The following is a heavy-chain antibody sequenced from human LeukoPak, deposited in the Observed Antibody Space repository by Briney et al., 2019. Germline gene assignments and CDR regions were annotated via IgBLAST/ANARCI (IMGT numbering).Heavy chain of an antibody. CDR1: GGSISSSSYY. D-gene: IGHD1-26*01. CDR3: ARGLGGGSSKYFDY. CDR2: IYYSGST. Sequence: SETLSLTCTVSGGSISSSSYYWGWIRQPPGKGLEWIGYIYYSGSTNYNPSLKSRVTISVDTSKNQFSLKLSSVTAADTAVYYCARGLGGGSSKYFDYWGQGTLVTVSS. V-gene: IGHV4-61*05. J-gene: IGHJ4*02.